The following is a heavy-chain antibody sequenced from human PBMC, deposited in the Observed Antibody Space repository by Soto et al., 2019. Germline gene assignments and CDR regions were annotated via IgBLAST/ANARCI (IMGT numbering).Heavy chain of an antibody. CDR1: RGTVKSGGYY. CDR2: IYYSGST. J-gene: IGHJ5*02. V-gene: IGHV4-61*08. CDR3: ARDYRPFDP. Sequence: TISITSTVCRGTVKSGGYYWSWIRQPPGKGLEWIGYIYYSGSTNYNPSLKSRVTISVDTSKNQFSLKLSSVTAADTAVYYCARDYRPFDPWGQGTLVTVSS.